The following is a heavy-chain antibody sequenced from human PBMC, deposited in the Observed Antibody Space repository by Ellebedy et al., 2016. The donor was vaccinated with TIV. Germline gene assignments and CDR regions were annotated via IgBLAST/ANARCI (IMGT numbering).Heavy chain of an antibody. CDR3: ARESFRYFGWDY. D-gene: IGHD3-9*01. Sequence: GESLKISCAASGFTVSGYWMHWVRQAPGKGLEWLSRINTDGSSTSYADLVEGRFTISRDNAKNTVYLQIDRLKAEDKAVYYCARESFRYFGWDYWGQGTPVTVSS. J-gene: IGHJ4*02. CDR1: GFTVSGYW. CDR2: INTDGSST. V-gene: IGHV3-74*01.